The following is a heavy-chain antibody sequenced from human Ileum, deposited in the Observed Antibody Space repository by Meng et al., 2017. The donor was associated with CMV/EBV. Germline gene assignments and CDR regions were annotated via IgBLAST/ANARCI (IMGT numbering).Heavy chain of an antibody. Sequence: GGSLRLSCAASGFTFGSYWMTWVRQAPGKGPEFVANINQDGSTRNYLGSVKGRFTISRDNAKASLYLQMNSLRPEDTAVYYCARDPGSSSFDYWGQGTRVTVSS. CDR1: GFTFGSYW. CDR2: INQDGSTR. CDR3: ARDPGSSSFDY. D-gene: IGHD6-13*01. J-gene: IGHJ4*02. V-gene: IGHV3-7*01.